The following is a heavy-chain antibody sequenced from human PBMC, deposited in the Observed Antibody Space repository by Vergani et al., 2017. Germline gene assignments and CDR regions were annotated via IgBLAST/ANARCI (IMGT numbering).Heavy chain of an antibody. CDR2: IYHSGST. CDR1: GGPISSSNW. J-gene: IGHJ4*02. D-gene: IGHD6-13*01. V-gene: IGHV4-4*02. CDR3: ASLSSSWPHYFDY. Sequence: QVQLQESGPGLVKPSGTLSLTCAVSGGPISSSNWWSWVRQPPGKGLEWIGEIYHSGSTNSNPSLKSRVTISVDKSKNQFSLKLSSVTAADTAVYYCASLSSSWPHYFDYWGQGTLVTVSS.